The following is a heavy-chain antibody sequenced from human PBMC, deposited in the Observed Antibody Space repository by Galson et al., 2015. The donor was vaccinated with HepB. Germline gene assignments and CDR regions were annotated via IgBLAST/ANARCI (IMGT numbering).Heavy chain of an antibody. CDR2: IYYSGST. CDR3: ARDVSNDAFDI. Sequence: ETLSLTCTVSGGSVNDYYWSWIRQPPGKGLEWIGYIYYSGSTTYNPSLKSRVTISVDTSKNQFSLKLSSVTAADTAVYYCARDVSNDAFDIWGQGTMVTVSS. V-gene: IGHV4-59*02. J-gene: IGHJ3*02. CDR1: GGSVNDYY. D-gene: IGHD5/OR15-5a*01.